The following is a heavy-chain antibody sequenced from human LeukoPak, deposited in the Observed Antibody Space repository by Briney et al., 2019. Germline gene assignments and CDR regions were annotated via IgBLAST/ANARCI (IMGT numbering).Heavy chain of an antibody. CDR3: VKAGQGYMDV. J-gene: IGHJ6*03. CDR1: GFTFSTYN. Sequence: GGSLRLSCVASGFTFSTYNMYWVRQAPGKGLVWVSIMNGDGRDTRYADSVKGRFTISRDNAKNTLHLQMNSLRADDTAMYYCVKAGQGYMDVWGKGTTVIASS. V-gene: IGHV3-74*01. D-gene: IGHD1-14*01. CDR2: MNGDGRDT.